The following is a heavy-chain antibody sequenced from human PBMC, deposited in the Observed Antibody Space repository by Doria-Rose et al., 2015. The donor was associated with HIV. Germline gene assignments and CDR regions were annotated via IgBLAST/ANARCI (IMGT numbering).Heavy chain of an antibody. D-gene: IGHD6-13*01. CDR2: THWNGGTT. J-gene: IGHJ4*02. CDR3: ARGISYSTSVYFDY. V-gene: IGHV3-20*04. CDR1: GFHFHDYG. Sequence: LSWEASGFHFHDYGMSWVRPVPGKGLEWVSVTHWNGGTTHYAVSVKGRFTISRDNAKNSLFLERKNLRAEDTALYYYARGISYSTSVYFDYWGQGSLVTVS.